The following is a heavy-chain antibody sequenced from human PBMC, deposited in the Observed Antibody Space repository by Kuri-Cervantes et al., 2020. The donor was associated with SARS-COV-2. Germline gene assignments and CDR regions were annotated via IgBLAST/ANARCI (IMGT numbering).Heavy chain of an antibody. CDR3: AKEWVENDDGVAFDI. D-gene: IGHD4-17*01. CDR1: GFTFSSYD. J-gene: IGHJ3*02. V-gene: IGHV3-23*01. CDR2: IGSYGVTT. Sequence: LSLTCAASGFTFSSYDMSWVRQAPGKGLEWVAGIGSYGVTTYYADSVKGRFAVSRDNSKNTLSLQMNSLRAEDTAVYYCAKEWVENDDGVAFDIWGQGTMVTVSS.